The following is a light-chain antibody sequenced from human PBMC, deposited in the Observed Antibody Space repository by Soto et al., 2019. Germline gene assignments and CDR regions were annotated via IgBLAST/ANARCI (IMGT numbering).Light chain of an antibody. CDR1: QGIRDD. V-gene: IGKV1-17*01. J-gene: IGKJ2*01. Sequence: DIQMTQSPSSLSASVGDRVTISCRASQGIRDDLAWFQQKPGKAPKRLIYGASSLQSGVPSRFSGTGSGTEFTLTITSLQPEDFANSYCLQFNSYPSTFGQGTKLDIK. CDR3: LQFNSYPST. CDR2: GAS.